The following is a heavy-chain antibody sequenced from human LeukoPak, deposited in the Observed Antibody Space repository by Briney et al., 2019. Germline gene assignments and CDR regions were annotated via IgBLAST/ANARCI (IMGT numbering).Heavy chain of an antibody. Sequence: GGSLRLSCAASGFTLNDYWIPWVRQAPGKGLFWVSGIRGDGTKTVYADSVKGRFTVSRDNAKDAVFLQINSLRAEDTAVYYCARDGTASIPNDFWGQGTLVTVSS. CDR2: IRGDGTKT. J-gene: IGHJ4*02. CDR1: GFTLNDYW. D-gene: IGHD1-26*01. V-gene: IGHV3-74*01. CDR3: ARDGTASIPNDF.